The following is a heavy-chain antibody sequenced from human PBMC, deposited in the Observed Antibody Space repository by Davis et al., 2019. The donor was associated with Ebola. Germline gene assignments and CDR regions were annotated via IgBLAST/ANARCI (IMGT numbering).Heavy chain of an antibody. V-gene: IGHV1-46*01. D-gene: IGHD6-19*01. CDR3: ARHMGGIAVAQYGMDV. CDR1: GYTFTSYY. CDR2: INPSGGST. J-gene: IGHJ6*02. Sequence: AASVKVSCKASGYTFTSYYMHWVRQAPGQGLEWMGIINPSGGSTSYAQKFQGRVTMTRDTSTSTVYMELSSLRSEDTAVYYCARHMGGIAVAQYGMDVWGQGTTVTVSS.